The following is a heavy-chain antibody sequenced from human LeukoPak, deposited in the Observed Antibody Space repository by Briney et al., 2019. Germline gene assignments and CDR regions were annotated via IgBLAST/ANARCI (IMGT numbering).Heavy chain of an antibody. CDR2: ISWNSYSI. J-gene: IGHJ4*02. CDR1: GFSFDDHA. Sequence: PGGSLRLSCAASGFSFDDHAMHWVRQAPGKGLEWVSGISWNSYSIGYVDSVKGRFTISRDNAKNSLYLQMNSLRAEDTAVYYCARDEVPILSWGQGTLVTVSS. D-gene: IGHD2-15*01. V-gene: IGHV3-9*01. CDR3: ARDEVPILS.